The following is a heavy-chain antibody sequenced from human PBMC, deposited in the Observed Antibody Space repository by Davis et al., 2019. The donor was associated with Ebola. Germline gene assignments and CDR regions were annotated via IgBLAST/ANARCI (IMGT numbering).Heavy chain of an antibody. D-gene: IGHD2-21*01. CDR1: GYTFTSYA. CDR3: ARSFSSYSNCDS. CDR2: INAGNGNT. J-gene: IGHJ4*02. V-gene: IGHV1-3*01. Sequence: ASVKVSCKASGYTFTSYAMHWVRQAPGQRLEWMGWINAGNGNTKYSQKFQGRVTITRDTSASTAYMELSSLRSEDTAVYYCARSFSSYSNCDSWGQGTLVTVSS.